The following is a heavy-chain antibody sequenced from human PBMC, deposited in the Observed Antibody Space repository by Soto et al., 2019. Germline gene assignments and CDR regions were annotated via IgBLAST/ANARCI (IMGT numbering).Heavy chain of an antibody. CDR3: ASQSYYYDSSGYLWGPGFDY. CDR1: GASISSTNYY. J-gene: IGHJ4*02. D-gene: IGHD3-22*01. V-gene: IGHV4-39*01. Sequence: SETLSLTCTVSGASISSTNYYWGWIRQSPGKVLEWIGSVYYSGSTYYNPSLKSRVTISVDTSKNQFSLKLSSVTAADTAVYYCASQSYYYDSSGYLWGPGFDYWGQGTLVTVSS. CDR2: VYYSGST.